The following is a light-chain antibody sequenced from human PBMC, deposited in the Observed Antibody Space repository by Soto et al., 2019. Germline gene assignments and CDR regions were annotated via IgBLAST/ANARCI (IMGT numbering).Light chain of an antibody. J-gene: IGKJ5*01. Sequence: EIVLTQSPGTLSLSPGERATLSCRASQSVRSSYLAWYQQKPGQAPRLLIYAASSRATGIPDRFSGSGSGTDFTLTISRLEPEDSAVYFCQQCGRSPITFGQGTRLEIK. V-gene: IGKV3-20*01. CDR2: AAS. CDR3: QQCGRSPIT. CDR1: QSVRSSY.